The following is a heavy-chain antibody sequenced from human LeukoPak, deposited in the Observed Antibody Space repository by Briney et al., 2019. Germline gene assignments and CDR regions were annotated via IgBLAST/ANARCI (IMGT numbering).Heavy chain of an antibody. J-gene: IGHJ4*02. CDR1: GFTLSDYA. CDR2: ISDRGDRT. D-gene: IGHD3-22*01. V-gene: IGHV3-23*01. CDR3: AKDSYDSSGSRYDY. Sequence: GSLRLSCAASGFTLSDYAMSWVRQAPGKGLEWVSAISDRGDRTWDADSVKGRVTISRDNYKNTLFLQMNSLRAEDTAIYYCAKDSYDSSGSRYDYWGQGTLVTVSS.